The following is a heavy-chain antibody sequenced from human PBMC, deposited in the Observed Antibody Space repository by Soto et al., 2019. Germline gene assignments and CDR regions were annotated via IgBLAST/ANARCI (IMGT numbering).Heavy chain of an antibody. V-gene: IGHV3-21*01. D-gene: IGHD3-22*01. CDR2: ISSSSSDI. CDR3: ARGDGYYDSRPFDY. Sequence: EVQLVESGGGLVKPGGSLRLSCAASGLTFSTYSMNWVRQAPGKGLEWVSSISSSSSDIHYADSVKGRFTISRDNAKKSLYLQMNSLRAEDTAVYYCARGDGYYDSRPFDYCGQGTLVTVSS. J-gene: IGHJ4*02. CDR1: GLTFSTYS.